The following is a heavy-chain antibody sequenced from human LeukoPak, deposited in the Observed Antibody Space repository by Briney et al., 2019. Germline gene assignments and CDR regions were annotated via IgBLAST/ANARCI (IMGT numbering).Heavy chain of an antibody. D-gene: IGHD3-22*01. V-gene: IGHV4-39*01. CDR2: IHYSGST. J-gene: IGHJ4*02. Sequence: SETLSLTCTVSGGSISSPTYDGAWIRQPPGKGLEWIGTIHYSGSTFYNPSLKSRVTISVDTSKNQFSLKLSSVTAADTAVYYCARLGGYYDPPGYWGQGTLVTVSS. CDR3: ARLGGYYDPPGY. CDR1: GGSISSPTYD.